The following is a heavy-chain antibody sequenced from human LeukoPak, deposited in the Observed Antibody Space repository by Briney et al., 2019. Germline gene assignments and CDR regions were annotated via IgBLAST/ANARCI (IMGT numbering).Heavy chain of an antibody. CDR3: ARHRDIVLVPAAMDV. CDR1: GYSFTSYW. D-gene: IGHD2-2*01. V-gene: IGHV5-51*01. CDR2: IYPADSDT. Sequence: GESLKISCKGSGYSFTSYWIGWVRQMPGQGLEWMGIIYPADSDTTYSPSFQGQVTISADKSISTAYLQWSSLKTSDTAMYYCARHRDIVLVPAAMDVWGQGTTVTVSS. J-gene: IGHJ6*02.